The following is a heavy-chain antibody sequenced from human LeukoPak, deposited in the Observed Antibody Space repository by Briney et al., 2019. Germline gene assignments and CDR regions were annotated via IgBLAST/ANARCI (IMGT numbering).Heavy chain of an antibody. J-gene: IGHJ3*02. V-gene: IGHV3-49*04. CDR3: TRDSSRLLRYFDWLPFI. D-gene: IGHD3-9*01. CDR2: IRSKAYGGTT. CDR1: GFTFGDYA. Sequence: PGRSLRLSCTASGFTFGDYAMSWVRQAPGKGLEWVGFIRSKAYGGTTEYAASVKGRFTISRDDSKSIAYLQMNSLKTEDTAVYYCTRDSSRLLRYFDWLPFIWGQGTMVTVSS.